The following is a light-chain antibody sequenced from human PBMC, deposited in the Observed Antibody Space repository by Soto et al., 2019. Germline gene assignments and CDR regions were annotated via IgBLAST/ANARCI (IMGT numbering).Light chain of an antibody. J-gene: IGLJ2*01. Sequence: QSALTQVASVSASPGQSITISCTGTSSDVGGHNYVSWYQQHPGKAPKLMIYNVDYRPSGVSNRFSGSKSGNTASLTISGXXXXXXXXYYCSSYADSSTVVFGGGTKVTVL. CDR1: SSDVGGHNY. CDR2: NVD. CDR3: SSYADSSTVV. V-gene: IGLV2-14*03.